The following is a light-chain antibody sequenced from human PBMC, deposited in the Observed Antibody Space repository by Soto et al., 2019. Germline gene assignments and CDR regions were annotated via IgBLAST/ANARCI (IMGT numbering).Light chain of an antibody. CDR1: QSVDSN. CDR3: QQYVTSPPGYT. V-gene: IGKV3-15*01. Sequence: IVMTQSPATLSVSPGERVTLSCRVSQSVDSNFAWYQQRPGQAPRLLIYGASTRATDVPARFSASGSGTDFTLTISSLQSEDFVVYYCQQYVTSPPGYTFGQGTELRIK. J-gene: IGKJ2*01. CDR2: GAS.